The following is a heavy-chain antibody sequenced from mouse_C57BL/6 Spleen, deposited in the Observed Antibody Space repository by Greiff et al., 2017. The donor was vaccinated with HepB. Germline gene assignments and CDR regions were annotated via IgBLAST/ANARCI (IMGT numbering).Heavy chain of an antibody. CDR3: ARDQVDYSVWFAY. CDR1: GFTFSSYA. Sequence: EVKLMESGGGLVKPGGSLKLSCAASGFTFSSYAMSWVRQTPEKRLEWVATISDGGSYTYYPDNVKGRFTISRDNAKNNLYLQMSHLKSEDTAMYYCARDQVDYSVWFAYWGQGTLVTVSA. J-gene: IGHJ3*01. V-gene: IGHV5-4*01. CDR2: ISDGGSYT. D-gene: IGHD2-12*01.